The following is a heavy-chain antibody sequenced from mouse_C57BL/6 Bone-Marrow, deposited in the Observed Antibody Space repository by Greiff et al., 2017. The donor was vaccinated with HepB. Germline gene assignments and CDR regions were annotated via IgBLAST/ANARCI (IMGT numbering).Heavy chain of an antibody. Sequence: DVMLVESGGGLVKPGGSLKLSCAASGFTFSDYGMHWVRQAPKKGLEWVAYISSGSSTIYYADTVKGRFTISRDNAKKTLFLQMTSLRSEDTAMYYCARRDYYGSSPCAYWGQGTLVTVSA. J-gene: IGHJ3*01. V-gene: IGHV5-17*01. CDR3: ARRDYYGSSPCAY. D-gene: IGHD1-1*01. CDR1: GFTFSDYG. CDR2: ISSGSSTI.